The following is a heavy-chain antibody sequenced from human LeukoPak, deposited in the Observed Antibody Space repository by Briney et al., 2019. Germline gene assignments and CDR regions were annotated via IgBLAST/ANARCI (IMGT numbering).Heavy chain of an antibody. Sequence: SETLSLTCTVSRGSISSSSYYWGWIRQPPGKGLEWIGSIYYSGSTYYNPSLKSRVTISVDTSKNQFSLKLSSVTAADTAVYYCATWGGFGEFPYAFDIWGQGTMVTVSS. D-gene: IGHD3-10*01. CDR1: RGSISSSSYY. CDR2: IYYSGST. J-gene: IGHJ3*02. V-gene: IGHV4-39*07. CDR3: ATWGGFGEFPYAFDI.